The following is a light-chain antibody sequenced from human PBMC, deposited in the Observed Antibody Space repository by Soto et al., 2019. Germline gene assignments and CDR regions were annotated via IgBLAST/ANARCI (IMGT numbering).Light chain of an antibody. CDR2: AAS. Sequence: DIQMTQSPSSVSASVGDRVTITCRASQGISSRLAWYQQKPGKAPNLLIYAASNLQSGVPSRFSGSGSETDFTLTIGSLQPEDFATYYCQQANSFPLTLGGGTKVEIK. CDR1: QGISSR. J-gene: IGKJ4*01. V-gene: IGKV1-12*01. CDR3: QQANSFPLT.